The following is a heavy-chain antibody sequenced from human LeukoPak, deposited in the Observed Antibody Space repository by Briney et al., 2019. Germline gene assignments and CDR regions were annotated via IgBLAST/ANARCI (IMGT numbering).Heavy chain of an antibody. CDR1: GFTFSGSA. Sequence: PGVSLKLSCAASGFTFSGSAMHWVRQASGKGLEWVGRIRSKANSYATAYAASVKGRFTISRDDSKNTAYLQMNSLKTEDTAVYYCTRHLAGDYGDYRDYWGQGTLVTVSS. J-gene: IGHJ4*02. D-gene: IGHD4-17*01. CDR2: IRSKANSYAT. V-gene: IGHV3-73*01. CDR3: TRHLAGDYGDYRDY.